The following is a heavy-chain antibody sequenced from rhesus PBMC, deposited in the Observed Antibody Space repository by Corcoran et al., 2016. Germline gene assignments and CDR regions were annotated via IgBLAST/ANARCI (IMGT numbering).Heavy chain of an antibody. CDR3: AATGDDTSTYRPFQF. CDR1: GGSVRNNHW. D-gene: IGHD6-43*01. V-gene: IGHV4-65*02. Sequence: QVQLQESGPGLVKPSETLSLTSAVSGGSVRNNHWWTWIRQSPGQGLEWIGNIGGTSDTTHYNPSLKRRVTISKDTSKMQFSLNLSSVTVADTAVYYCAATGDDTSTYRPFQFWGQGALVTVS. J-gene: IGHJ1*01. CDR2: IGGTSDTT.